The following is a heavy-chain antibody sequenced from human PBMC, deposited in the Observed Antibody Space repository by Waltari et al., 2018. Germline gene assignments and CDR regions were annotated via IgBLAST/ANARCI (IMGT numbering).Heavy chain of an antibody. CDR3: ALMWAVSEADY. V-gene: IGHV4-34*01. D-gene: IGHD1-26*01. J-gene: IGHJ4*02. Sequence: QVQLQQWGAGLLKPSETLSLTCAVYGGSFSGYYWSWIRQPPGKGLEWIGEINHSGSTNYNPSLKSRVTISVDTSKNQFSLKLSSVTAADTAVYYCALMWAVSEADYWGQGTLVTVSS. CDR2: INHSGST. CDR1: GGSFSGYY.